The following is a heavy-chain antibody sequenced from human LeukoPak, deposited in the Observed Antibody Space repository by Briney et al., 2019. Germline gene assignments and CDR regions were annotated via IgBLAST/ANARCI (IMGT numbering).Heavy chain of an antibody. Sequence: GGSLRLSCAASGFTFSDCYMSWIRQAPGKGLEWVSYISSSSSYTNYADSVKGRFTISRDNAKNSLYLQMNSLRAEDTAVYYCARDLVAAAGTFDYWGQGTLVTVSS. J-gene: IGHJ4*02. V-gene: IGHV3-11*06. CDR3: ARDLVAAAGTFDY. D-gene: IGHD6-13*01. CDR2: ISSSSSYT. CDR1: GFTFSDCY.